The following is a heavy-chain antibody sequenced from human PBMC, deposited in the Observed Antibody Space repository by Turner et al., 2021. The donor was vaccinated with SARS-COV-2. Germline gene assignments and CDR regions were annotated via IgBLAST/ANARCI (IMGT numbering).Heavy chain of an antibody. V-gene: IGHV1-69*01. Sequence: QEQLVQSGAEVSKPVSSVTVSCKASGGTVSSYAIRGVRQAPGQGLEWMGGIIPIFGTAKSAQKFQGRVTITADESTSTAYMELSSLRSEDTAVYYCARDSQWEPLDYWGQGTLVTVSS. J-gene: IGHJ4*02. CDR2: IIPIFGTA. CDR3: ARDSQWEPLDY. D-gene: IGHD1-26*01. CDR1: GGTVSSYA.